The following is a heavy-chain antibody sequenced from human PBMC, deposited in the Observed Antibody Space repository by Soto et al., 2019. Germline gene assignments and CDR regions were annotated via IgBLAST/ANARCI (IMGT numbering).Heavy chain of an antibody. V-gene: IGHV3-30*18. J-gene: IGHJ4*02. CDR2: ISYDGSNK. CDR3: AKDRAPSTVTVLDY. Sequence: GSLRLSCAASGFTFSSYGMHWVRQAPGKGLEWVAVISYDGSNKYYADSVKGRFTISRDNSKNTLYLQMNSLRAEDTAVYYCAKDRAPSTVTVLDYWGQGTLVTVSS. CDR1: GFTFSSYG. D-gene: IGHD4-17*01.